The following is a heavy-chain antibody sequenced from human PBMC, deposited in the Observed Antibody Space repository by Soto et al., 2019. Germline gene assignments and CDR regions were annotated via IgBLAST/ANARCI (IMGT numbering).Heavy chain of an antibody. CDR2: ISAYNGNT. Sequence: ASVKVSCKASGYTFTSYGISWVRQAPGQGLEWMGWISAYNGNTNYAQKLQGRVTMTTDTSTSTAYMELRSLRSDDTAVYYCARTSRRGYSYGYFVYWGQGTLVTVSS. V-gene: IGHV1-18*01. CDR1: GYTFTSYG. D-gene: IGHD5-18*01. J-gene: IGHJ4*02. CDR3: ARTSRRGYSYGYFVY.